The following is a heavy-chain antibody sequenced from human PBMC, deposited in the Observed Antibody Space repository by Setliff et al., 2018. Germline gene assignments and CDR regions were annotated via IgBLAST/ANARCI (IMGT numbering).Heavy chain of an antibody. Sequence: SETLSLTCAVSGYSISSGYYWGWIRQPPGKGLEWIGSIYYSGSTYYNPSLKSRVTISVDTSKNQFSLKLSSVTAADTAVYYCGRRETYYNFWSGYYAYWGQGTLVTVSS. V-gene: IGHV4-38-2*01. CDR1: GYSISSGYY. CDR3: GRRETYYNFWSGYYAY. J-gene: IGHJ4*02. CDR2: IYYSGST. D-gene: IGHD3-3*01.